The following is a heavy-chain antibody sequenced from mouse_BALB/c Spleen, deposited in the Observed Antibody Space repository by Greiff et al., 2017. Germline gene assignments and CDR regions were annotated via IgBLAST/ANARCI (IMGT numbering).Heavy chain of an antibody. CDR1: GFSLTSYG. Sequence: QVHVKQSGPGLVAPSQSLSITCTVSGFSLTSYGVSWVRQPPGKGLEWLGVIWAGGSTNYNSALMSRLSISKDNSKSQVFLKMNSLQTDDTAMYYCARERGDHWFAYWGQGTLVTVSA. CDR2: IWAGGST. J-gene: IGHJ3*01. CDR3: ARERGDHWFAY. V-gene: IGHV2-9*02.